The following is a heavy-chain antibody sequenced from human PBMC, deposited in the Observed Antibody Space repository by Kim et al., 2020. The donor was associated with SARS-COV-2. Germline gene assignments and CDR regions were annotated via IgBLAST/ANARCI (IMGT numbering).Heavy chain of an antibody. V-gene: IGHV3-13*01. J-gene: IGHJ6*02. Sequence: GGSLRLSCAASGFTFSSYDMHWVRQATGKGLEWVSAIGTAGDTYYPGSVKGRFTISRDNAKNSLYLQMNSLRAGDTAVYYCARGDILTGYFIPPYYYGMDVWCQGTTVTVSS. CDR2: IGTAGDT. D-gene: IGHD3-9*01. CDR3: ARGDILTGYFIPPYYYGMDV. CDR1: GFTFSSYD.